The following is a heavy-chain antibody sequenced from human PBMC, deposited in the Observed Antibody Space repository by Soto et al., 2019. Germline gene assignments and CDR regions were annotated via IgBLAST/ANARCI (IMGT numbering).Heavy chain of an antibody. V-gene: IGHV4-4*02. CDR2: IYHSGST. CDR1: GGSISSSNW. J-gene: IGHJ6*02. Sequence: QVQLQESGPGLVKPSGTLSLTCAVSGGSISSSNWWSWVRQPPGKGLEWIGEIYHSGSTNYNPSLKSRVTISVDKSRNQFSLKLSSVTAADTAVYYCARALPGLWFGELGVSYYYYYGMDVWGQGTTVTVSS. D-gene: IGHD3-10*01. CDR3: ARALPGLWFGELGVSYYYYYGMDV.